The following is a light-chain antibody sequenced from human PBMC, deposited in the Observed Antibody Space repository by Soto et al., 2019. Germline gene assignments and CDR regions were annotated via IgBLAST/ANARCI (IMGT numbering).Light chain of an antibody. V-gene: IGLV2-11*01. Sequence: QSALTQPRSVSGSPGQSVTISCTGTSSDVGGYNYVSWYQQHPGKAPKLMSYDVSKRPSGVPDRFSGSKSGNTASLTISGLQADDEADYSCCSYAGSSVVFGGGTKLTVL. J-gene: IGLJ2*01. CDR1: SSDVGGYNY. CDR2: DVS. CDR3: CSYAGSSVV.